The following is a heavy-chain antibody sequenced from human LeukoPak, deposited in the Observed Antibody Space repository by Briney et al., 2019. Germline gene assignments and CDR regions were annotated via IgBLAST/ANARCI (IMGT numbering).Heavy chain of an antibody. CDR3: ARRPYSSSWYEPRHYYYGMDV. D-gene: IGHD6-13*01. CDR1: GYTFTSYG. CDR2: ISAYNGNT. J-gene: IGHJ6*02. V-gene: IGHV1-18*01. Sequence: ASVKVSCKASGYTFTSYGISWVRQAPGQGLEWMGWISAYNGNTNYAQKLQGRVTMTTDTSTSTAYMELRSLRAEDTAVYYCARRPYSSSWYEPRHYYYGMDVWGQGTTVTVSS.